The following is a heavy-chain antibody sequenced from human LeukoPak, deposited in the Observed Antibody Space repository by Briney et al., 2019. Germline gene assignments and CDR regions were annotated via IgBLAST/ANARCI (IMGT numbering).Heavy chain of an antibody. CDR1: GFSLTTYP. Sequence: GGSLRLSCSASGFSLTTYPMTWVRQAPGKGLEWVSAISISGSKTYYADSVKGRFTISRDNSKNTLYLQMNSLRAEDTAVYYCANEIRPNDYWGQGTQVTVSS. V-gene: IGHV3-23*01. D-gene: IGHD4-17*01. CDR2: ISISGSKT. J-gene: IGHJ4*02. CDR3: ANEIRPNDY.